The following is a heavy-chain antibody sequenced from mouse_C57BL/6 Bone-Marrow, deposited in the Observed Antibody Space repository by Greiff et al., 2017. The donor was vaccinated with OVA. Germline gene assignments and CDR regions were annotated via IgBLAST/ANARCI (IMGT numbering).Heavy chain of an antibody. D-gene: IGHD3-2*02. V-gene: IGHV1-75*01. CDR2: IFPGSGST. CDR1: GYTFTDYY. Sequence: QVQLQQSGPELVKPGASVKISCKASGYTFTDYYINWVKQRPGQGLEWIGWIFPGSGSTYYNEKFKGKATLTVDKSSSTAYMLLSSLTSEDSAVYFCARVDRQLRPYYFDYWGQGTTLTVSS. J-gene: IGHJ2*01. CDR3: ARVDRQLRPYYFDY.